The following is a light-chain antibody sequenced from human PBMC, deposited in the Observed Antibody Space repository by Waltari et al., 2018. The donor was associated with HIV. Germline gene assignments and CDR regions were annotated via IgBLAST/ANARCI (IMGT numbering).Light chain of an antibody. Sequence: DIQMTQSPSSLSASVGDRVTITCRASHNIGRLVHWYQQRPGKAPNLLISTASYLQSGVPSRFSGSGSGTDFTLTIGGLQPADCATYYCQQSYNTSKTFGQGT. J-gene: IGKJ1*01. CDR2: TAS. CDR3: QQSYNTSKT. V-gene: IGKV1-39*01. CDR1: HNIGRL.